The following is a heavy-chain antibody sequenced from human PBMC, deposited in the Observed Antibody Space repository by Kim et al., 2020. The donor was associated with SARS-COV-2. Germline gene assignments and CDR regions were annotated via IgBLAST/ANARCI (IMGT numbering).Heavy chain of an antibody. D-gene: IGHD2-15*01. CDR2: IRRSASAT. CDR1: GFTFRSYA. V-gene: IGHV3-23*01. J-gene: IGHJ4*03. CDR3: ARVPGEYCSSGDCYVDY. Sequence: GGSLRLSCAASGFTFRSYAMIWVRQAPGKGLEWVAAIRRSASATYYADSVKGRFTISRDNAKNTLYLQMNSLRVEDTAVYYCARVPGEYCSSGDCYVDY.